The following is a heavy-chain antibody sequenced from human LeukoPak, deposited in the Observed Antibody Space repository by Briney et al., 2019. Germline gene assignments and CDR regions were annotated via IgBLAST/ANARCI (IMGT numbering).Heavy chain of an antibody. CDR1: GGSISSSSYY. CDR2: VYYSGST. V-gene: IGHV4-39*07. J-gene: IGHJ3*02. Sequence: SETLSLTCTVSGGSISSSSYYWGWIRQPPGKGLEWIGSVYYSGSTYYNPSLKSRVTISVDTSKNQFSLKLSSVTAADTAVYYCASGYCGGASQLGGLDMWGQGKMVTVSS. D-gene: IGHD2-21*01. CDR3: ASGYCGGASQLGGLDM.